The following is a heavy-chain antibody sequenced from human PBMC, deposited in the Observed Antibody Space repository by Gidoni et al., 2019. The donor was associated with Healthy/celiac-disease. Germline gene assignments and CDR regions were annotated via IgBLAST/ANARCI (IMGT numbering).Heavy chain of an antibody. J-gene: IGHJ3*02. CDR3: AKEGRYNWDGGAFDI. CDR1: GCTFSSYA. V-gene: IGHV3-23*01. D-gene: IGHD1-1*01. Sequence: EVQLLESGGGLVQPGGSLRLSCAASGCTFSSYAMRWVRQAPGKGLDLVSAISGSGGSTYYAASVKGRFTISRDNSKNTLYLQMNSLRAEDTAVYYCAKEGRYNWDGGAFDIWGQGTMVTVSS. CDR2: ISGSGGST.